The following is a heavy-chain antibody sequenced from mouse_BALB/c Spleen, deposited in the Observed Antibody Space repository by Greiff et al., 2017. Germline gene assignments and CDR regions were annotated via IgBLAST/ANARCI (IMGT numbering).Heavy chain of an antibody. CDR1: GYTFTDYW. Sequence: QVQLQQPGAELVMPGASVKMSCKASGYTFTDYWMHWVKQRPGQGLEWIGAIDTSDSYTSYNQKFKGKATLTVDESSSTAYMQLSSLTSEDSAVYYCARDRGNQAWFAYWGQGTLVTVSA. D-gene: IGHD2-1*01. CDR3: ARDRGNQAWFAY. CDR2: IDTSDSYT. J-gene: IGHJ3*01. V-gene: IGHV1-69*01.